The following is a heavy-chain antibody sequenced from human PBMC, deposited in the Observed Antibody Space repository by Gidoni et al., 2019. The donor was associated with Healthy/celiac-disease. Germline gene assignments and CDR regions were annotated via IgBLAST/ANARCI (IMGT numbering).Heavy chain of an antibody. D-gene: IGHD2-15*01. J-gene: IGHJ2*01. CDR2: ISYDGSNK. V-gene: IGHV3-30*18. CDR3: AKDLRQYCSGGSCYSGYFDL. Sequence: STGLEWLAVISYDGSNKYYADSVKGRFTISRDNSKNTLYLQMNSLRAEDTAVYYCAKDLRQYCSGGSCYSGYFDLWGRGTLVTVSA.